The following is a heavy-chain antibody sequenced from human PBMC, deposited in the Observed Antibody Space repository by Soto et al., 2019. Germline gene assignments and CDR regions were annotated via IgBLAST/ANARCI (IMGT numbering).Heavy chain of an antibody. CDR2: IIPIFGTA. CDR3: ARDPGGNYYGSGSYPPAAYNWFDP. V-gene: IGHV1-69*13. D-gene: IGHD3-10*01. J-gene: IGHJ5*02. Sequence: AVKVSCKASGGTFSSYAISWVRQAPGQGLEWMGGIIPIFGTANYAQKFQGRVTITADESTSTAYMELSSLRSEDTAVYYCARDPGGNYYGSGSYPPAAYNWFDPWGQGTLVTVSS. CDR1: GGTFSSYA.